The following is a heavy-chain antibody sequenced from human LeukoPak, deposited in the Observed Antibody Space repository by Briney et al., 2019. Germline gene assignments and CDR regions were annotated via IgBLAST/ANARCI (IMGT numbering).Heavy chain of an antibody. CDR3: AKDIYGGKRRAVASGLVYYGMDV. CDR2: ISWNSGSI. J-gene: IGHJ6*02. V-gene: IGHV3-9*01. Sequence: GGSLRLSCAASGFTFDDYAMHWVRQAPGKGLEWVSGISWNSGSIGYADSVKGRFTTSRDNAKNSLYLQMNSLRAEDTALYYCAKDIYGGKRRAVASGLVYYGMDVWGQGTTVTVSS. CDR1: GFTFDDYA. D-gene: IGHD3/OR15-3a*01.